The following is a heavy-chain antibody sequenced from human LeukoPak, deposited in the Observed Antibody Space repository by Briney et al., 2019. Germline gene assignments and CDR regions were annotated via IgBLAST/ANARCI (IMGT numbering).Heavy chain of an antibody. CDR1: GGSISSYY. J-gene: IGHJ4*02. CDR2: IYYSGST. D-gene: IGHD2-21*01. CDR3: ARASPGLFDC. Sequence: SETLSLTCTVSGGSISSYYWNWIRLPPGKGLEWIGFIYYSGSTNYNPSLKSRVTISVDTSKNQFSLKLSSVTAADTAVYYCARASPGLFDCWGQGTLVTVSS. V-gene: IGHV4-59*01.